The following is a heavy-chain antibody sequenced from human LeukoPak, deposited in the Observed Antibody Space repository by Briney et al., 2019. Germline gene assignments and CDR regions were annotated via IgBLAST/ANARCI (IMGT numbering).Heavy chain of an antibody. V-gene: IGHV3-21*04. CDR3: ARNRGYVTYDY. J-gene: IGHJ4*02. D-gene: IGHD3-10*02. CDR1: GFTFSSYE. Sequence: PGGSLRLSCAASGFTFSSYEMNWVRQAPGKGLEWVSSITSGSNYIYYADSVKGRFTISRDNAKNSLYLQMNSPRAEDTAVYYCARNRGYVTYDYWGQGTLVTVSS. CDR2: ITSGSNYI.